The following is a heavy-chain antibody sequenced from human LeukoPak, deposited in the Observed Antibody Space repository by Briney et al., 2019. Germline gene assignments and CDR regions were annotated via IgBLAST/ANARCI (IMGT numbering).Heavy chain of an antibody. J-gene: IGHJ3*02. CDR2: IYYSGAT. Sequence: KPSETLSLTCTVSGGSISSSNYYWARIRQPPGKGLEWIATIYYSGATQYNPSLKSRVTISVDRSKNQFSLKLSSVTAADTAVYYCARVFPAARDRSNAFDIWGQGTMVTVSS. D-gene: IGHD2-2*01. CDR1: GGSISSSNYY. V-gene: IGHV4-39*07. CDR3: ARVFPAARDRSNAFDI.